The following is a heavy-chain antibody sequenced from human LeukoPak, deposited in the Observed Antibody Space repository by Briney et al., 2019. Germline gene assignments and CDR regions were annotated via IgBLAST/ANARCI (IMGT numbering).Heavy chain of an antibody. CDR3: ARNGGGLGI. CDR1: GFTISNYN. CDR2: LYIGGTT. Sequence: GGSLRLSCAASGFTISNYNITWVRQAPGKGLEWVSVLYIGGTTAYADSVRGRLTISRDIAKNTVYFQMNSLRVEDTAVYFCARNGGGLGIWGQGTLVTVST. J-gene: IGHJ4*02. D-gene: IGHD2-8*01. V-gene: IGHV3-66*01.